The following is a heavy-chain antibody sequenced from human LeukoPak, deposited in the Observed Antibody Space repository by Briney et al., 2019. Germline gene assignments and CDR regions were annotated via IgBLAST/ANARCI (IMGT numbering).Heavy chain of an antibody. V-gene: IGHV1-8*01. J-gene: IGHJ4*02. D-gene: IGHD7-27*01. CDR1: GYTFTSYD. CDR2: MSPSTGNT. Sequence: ASVTVSCTASGYTFTSYDINWVRQATGQGFEWMGWMSPSTGNTGYAQKFQGRVTMTRYTSVSTAYMELSSLRSEDTAVYYCVGGAPNWGFDFWGQGTLVTVSS. CDR3: VGGAPNWGFDF.